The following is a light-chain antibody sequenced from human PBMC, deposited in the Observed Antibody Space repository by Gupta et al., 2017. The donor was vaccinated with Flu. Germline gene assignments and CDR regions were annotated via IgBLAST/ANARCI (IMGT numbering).Light chain of an antibody. Sequence: EIVLTQSPGTLSLSPGERATLSCRASQSVSSSYLAWYQQKPGQAPRLLIYGASSRATGIPDRFSASGSGTDFTLTISRLEPEDFAVYYCQQYDTFGQGTKLEIK. CDR2: GAS. V-gene: IGKV3-20*01. J-gene: IGKJ2*01. CDR1: QSVSSSY. CDR3: QQYDT.